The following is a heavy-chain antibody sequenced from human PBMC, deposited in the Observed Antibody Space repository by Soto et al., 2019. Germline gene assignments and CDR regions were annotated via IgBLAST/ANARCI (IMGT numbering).Heavy chain of an antibody. J-gene: IGHJ6*02. D-gene: IGHD4-17*01. CDR1: GFTVSSNY. Sequence: EVQLVESGGGLVQPGGSLRLSCAASGFTVSSNYMSWVRQAPGKGLEWVSVIYSGGSTYYADSVKGRFTISRDNSKNTLYLQMNSLRAEDTAVYYCARFWATVTTYYGMDVWGQGTTVTVSS. CDR2: IYSGGST. V-gene: IGHV3-66*01. CDR3: ARFWATVTTYYGMDV.